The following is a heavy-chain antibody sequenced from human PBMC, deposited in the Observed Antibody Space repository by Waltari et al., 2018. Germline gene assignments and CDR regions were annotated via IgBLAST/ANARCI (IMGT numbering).Heavy chain of an antibody. J-gene: IGHJ6*02. CDR1: GYTFTSYH. CDR3: VRDTSTMTQQPNGMDV. D-gene: IGHD1-1*01. V-gene: IGHV1-69*01. CDR2: VVPVFGTT. Sequence: QVQLVQSGAEVKKPGASVKLSCKASGYTFTSYHIHWWRLAPGQGLEWMGGVVPVFGTTNYAQKVEGRVTITADESTSTVYMELSSLRSEDTAVYYCVRDTSTMTQQPNGMDVWGQGTTVTVAS.